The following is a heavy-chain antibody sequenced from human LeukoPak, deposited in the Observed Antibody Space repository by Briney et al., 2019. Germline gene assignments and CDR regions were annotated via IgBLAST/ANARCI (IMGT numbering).Heavy chain of an antibody. CDR1: GYIFTGHF. CDR3: ARVGLKGSSWRTFDY. V-gene: IGHV1-2*02. D-gene: IGHD6-13*01. Sequence: ASVKVSCKTSGYIFTGHFIHWVRQAPGQGLEWMGWINPDSGGTKYAENFQGRVTMTRDTSITTAFMELKRLRSDDTAVYFCARVGLKGSSWRTFDYWGQGALITVSS. CDR2: INPDSGGT. J-gene: IGHJ4*02.